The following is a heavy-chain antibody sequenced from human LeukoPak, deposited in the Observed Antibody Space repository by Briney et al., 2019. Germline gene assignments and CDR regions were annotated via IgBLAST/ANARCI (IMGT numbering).Heavy chain of an antibody. V-gene: IGHV1-18*01. J-gene: IGHJ4*02. CDR3: ARAPIVVVPAAYDY. Sequence: ASVKVSCKASGYTFTSYGISWVRQAPGQGLEWMGWISAYNGNTNYAQKLQGRVTMTTDTSTSTAYMELRSLRSDDTAVYYCARAPIVVVPAAYDYWGQGTLVTVSS. D-gene: IGHD2-2*01. CDR1: GYTFTSYG. CDR2: ISAYNGNT.